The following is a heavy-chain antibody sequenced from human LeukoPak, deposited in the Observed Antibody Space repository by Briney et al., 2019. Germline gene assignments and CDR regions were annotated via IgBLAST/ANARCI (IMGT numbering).Heavy chain of an antibody. V-gene: IGHV3-53*01. CDR3: AKEGGLGYCSTTSCAFAH. Sequence: GGSLRLSCAGSGLSVSDNYMTWVRQAPGKGLEWVSVTYSGGTTYYADSVEGRFTISRDNSKNTLYLQMNSLRTEDTAVYYCAKEGGLGYCSTTSCAFAHWGRGTLVTVSS. J-gene: IGHJ4*02. D-gene: IGHD2-2*01. CDR1: GLSVSDNY. CDR2: TYSGGTT.